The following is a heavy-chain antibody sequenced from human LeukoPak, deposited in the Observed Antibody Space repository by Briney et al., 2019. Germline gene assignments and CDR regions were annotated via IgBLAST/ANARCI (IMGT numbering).Heavy chain of an antibody. CDR2: INPEKRDT. J-gene: IGHJ4*02. CDR1: GYTFTGYA. D-gene: IGHD5-12*01. Sequence: GASVKVSCKASGYTFTGYAIHWVLQAPGQGLEWMGWINPEKRDTGYAHKFQGRVTMTSDTSISTAYMELSSLRSDDTAVYYCAKKVRGPSHPLDFWGQGTLVTVSS. V-gene: IGHV1-2*02. CDR3: AKKVRGPSHPLDF.